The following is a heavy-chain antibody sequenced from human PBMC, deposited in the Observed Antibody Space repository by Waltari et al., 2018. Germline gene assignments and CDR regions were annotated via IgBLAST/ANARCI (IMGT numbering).Heavy chain of an antibody. CDR3: ARVRVVASGSGRWYFDL. D-gene: IGHD6-13*01. CDR1: GFTVGTNY. Sequence: EVQLVESGGGLIQPGGSLRLSCAASGFTVGTNYMSWVRQAPGKGLEWVSIIYSGGNTYHADSVKGRFTLSRDNSKNTLYLQMNSLTAEDTAIFFCARVRVVASGSGRWYFDLWGRGTLVTVSS. J-gene: IGHJ2*01. CDR2: IYSGGNT. V-gene: IGHV3-53*01.